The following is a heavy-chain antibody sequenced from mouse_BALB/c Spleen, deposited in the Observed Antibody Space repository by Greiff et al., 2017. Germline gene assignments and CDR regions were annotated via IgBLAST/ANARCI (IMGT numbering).Heavy chain of an antibody. CDR3: ARNLLYAMDY. D-gene: IGHD2-10*01. J-gene: IGHJ4*01. CDR1: GYTFTSYW. V-gene: IGHV1-69*02. CDR2: IDPSDSET. Sequence: QVQLQQSGAELVKPGAPVKLSCKASGYTFTSYWMNWVKQRPGRGLEWIGRIDPSDSETHYNQKFKDKATLTVDKSSSTAYIQLSSLTSEDSAVYYCARNLLYAMDYWGQGTSVTVSS.